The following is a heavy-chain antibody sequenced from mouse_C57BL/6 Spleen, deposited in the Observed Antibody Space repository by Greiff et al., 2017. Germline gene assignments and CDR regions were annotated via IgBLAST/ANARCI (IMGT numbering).Heavy chain of an antibody. CDR2: IDPETGGT. CDR1: GYTFTDYE. Sequence: QVQLQQSGAELVRPGASVTLSCKASGYTFTDYEMHWVKQTPVHGLEWIGAIDPETGGTAYNQKFKGTDILTADKSSNTAYMELRSLTSEYSAVYYCTRYYGSSYFDVWGTGTTVTVSS. J-gene: IGHJ1*03. D-gene: IGHD1-1*01. CDR3: TRYYGSSYFDV. V-gene: IGHV1-15*01.